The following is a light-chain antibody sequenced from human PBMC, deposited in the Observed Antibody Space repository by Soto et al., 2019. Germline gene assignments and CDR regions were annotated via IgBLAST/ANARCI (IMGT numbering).Light chain of an antibody. CDR3: QHYNTYPWP. J-gene: IGKJ1*01. CDR1: QSISSW. CDR2: KAS. Sequence: DIQMTQSPSTLSASVGDRVTITCRASQSISSWLAWYQQKPGKAPKLLIYKASSLESGVPSRFSGSGSGTELTLTIRSLQPDDFATYYCQHYNTYPWPFGQGTKVEIK. V-gene: IGKV1-5*03.